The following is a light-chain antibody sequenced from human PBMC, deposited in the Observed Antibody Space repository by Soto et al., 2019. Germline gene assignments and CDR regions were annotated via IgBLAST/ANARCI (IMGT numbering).Light chain of an antibody. CDR2: KAS. J-gene: IGKJ1*01. V-gene: IGKV1-5*03. CDR1: QSISSW. Sequence: DIQMTQSPSTLSASVGDRVTITCRASQSISSWLAWYQQKPGKAPKLLIYKASSLESGVPSRFSGSGSGTEFTLTIRSLQPDDFATYYCQQYNSYSPFGQGTKVEIE. CDR3: QQYNSYSP.